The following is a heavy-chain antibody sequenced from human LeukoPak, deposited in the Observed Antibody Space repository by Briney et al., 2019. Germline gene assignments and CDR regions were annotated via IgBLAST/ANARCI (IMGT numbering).Heavy chain of an antibody. CDR3: ARDYGETPDY. Sequence: PGGSLRLSCAASGFIFSSYWMSWVRQAPGKGLEWVANIKQDGSEKYYVDSVKGRFTISRDNAKNSLYLQMNSLRAEDTAVYYCARDYGETPDYWGQGTLVTVSS. J-gene: IGHJ4*02. CDR2: IKQDGSEK. D-gene: IGHD4-17*01. CDR1: GFIFSSYW. V-gene: IGHV3-7*03.